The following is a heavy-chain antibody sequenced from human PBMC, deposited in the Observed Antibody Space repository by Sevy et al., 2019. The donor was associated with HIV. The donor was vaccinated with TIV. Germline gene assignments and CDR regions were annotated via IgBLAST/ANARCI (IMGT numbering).Heavy chain of an antibody. CDR3: AKADSSGYYYLDY. V-gene: IGHV3-30*18. J-gene: IGHJ4*02. CDR2: ISYDGSNK. Sequence: GGSLRLSCAASGFTFSSYGMHWVRHAPGKGLEWVAVISYDGSNKYYADSVKGRFTISRDNSKNTLYLQMNSLRAEDTAVYYCAKADSSGYYYLDYWGQGTLVTVSS. D-gene: IGHD3-22*01. CDR1: GFTFSSYG.